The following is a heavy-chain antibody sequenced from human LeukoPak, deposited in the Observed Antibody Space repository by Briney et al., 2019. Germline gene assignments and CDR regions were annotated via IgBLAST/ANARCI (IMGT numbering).Heavy chain of an antibody. CDR2: ISYDGSND. J-gene: IGHJ6*03. CDR3: ARDAKAVVPATWDSYCYMDV. CDR1: GFSFSSYA. D-gene: IGHD2-2*01. V-gene: IGHV3-30*04. Sequence: GGSLRLSCAASGFSFSSYAMHWVRQAPGKGLEWVAVISYDGSNDYHADSVRGRFTISRDNSKNTLSLQMNGLRAEDTAVYYCARDAKAVVPATWDSYCYMDVWGKGTTVIVSS.